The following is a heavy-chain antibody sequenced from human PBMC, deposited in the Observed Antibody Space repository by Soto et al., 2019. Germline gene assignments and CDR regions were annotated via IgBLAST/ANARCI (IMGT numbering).Heavy chain of an antibody. CDR2: ISSSSSTI. D-gene: IGHD2-15*01. CDR3: ARVTRSSYPSYMDS. J-gene: IGHJ6*03. Sequence: GGSLRLSCAASGFTFSSYSMNWVRQAPGKGLEWVSYISSSSSTIYYADSVKGRFTISRDNAKNSLYLQMNSLRAEDTAVYYCARVTRSSYPSYMDSWGKGAEVTVSS. V-gene: IGHV3-48*01. CDR1: GFTFSSYS.